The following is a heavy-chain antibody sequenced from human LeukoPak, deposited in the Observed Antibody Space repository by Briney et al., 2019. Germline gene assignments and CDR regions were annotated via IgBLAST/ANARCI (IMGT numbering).Heavy chain of an antibody. D-gene: IGHD2-2*01. J-gene: IGHJ4*02. V-gene: IGHV4-34*01. CDR3: ARGPGGYCSSTSCYGGRNFDY. CDR1: GGSFSGYY. Sequence: SETLSLTCAVYGGSFSGYYWSWIRQPPGKGLEWIGEINHSGSTNYNPSLKSRVTISVDTSKNQFSLKLGSVTAADTAVYYCARGPGGYCSSTSCYGGRNFDYWGQGTLVTVSS. CDR2: INHSGST.